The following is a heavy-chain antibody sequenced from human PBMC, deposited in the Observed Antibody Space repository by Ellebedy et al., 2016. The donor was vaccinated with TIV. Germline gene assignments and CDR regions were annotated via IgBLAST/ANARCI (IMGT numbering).Heavy chain of an antibody. V-gene: IGHV3-23*01. CDR1: GFRFTSYA. CDR3: AKDRFSSAWYGGYFDY. CDR2: ITGSGDST. D-gene: IGHD6-19*01. J-gene: IGHJ4*02. Sequence: GESLKISCAASGFRFTSYAMSWVRQAPGKGLEWVSSITGSGDSTFHADSVQGRFTISRDNSKNTLYLQMNSLGAGDTAVYYCAKDRFSSAWYGGYFDYWGQGTLVTVSS.